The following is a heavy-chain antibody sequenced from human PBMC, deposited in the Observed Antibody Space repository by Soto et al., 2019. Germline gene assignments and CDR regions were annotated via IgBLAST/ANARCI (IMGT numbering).Heavy chain of an antibody. CDR1: GASISGGGHY. CDR3: ARDLGGVATLDY. V-gene: IGHV4-30-4*01. D-gene: IGHD5-12*01. CDR2: IYGSANT. Sequence: QVQLQESGPGLVKPSQTLSLTCNVSGASISGGGHYWTWIRQPPGKGLEWIGYIYGSANTYYKPSLKRRVAISVDTSKNQFSLKLRSVTAAGTAVYSCARDLGGVATLDYLGQGTLVTVSS. J-gene: IGHJ4*02.